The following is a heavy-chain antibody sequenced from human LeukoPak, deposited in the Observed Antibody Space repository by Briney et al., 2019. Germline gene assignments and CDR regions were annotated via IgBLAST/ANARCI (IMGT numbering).Heavy chain of an antibody. CDR2: INPSDGST. CDR1: GYTFTSHY. CDR3: VRDSNSSSFDY. V-gene: IGHV1-46*01. J-gene: IGHJ4*02. Sequence: ASVKVSCKASGYTFTSHYMHWVRQAPGQGLEWMGIINPSDGSTTSAQKFQGRVTVTRDTSTSTVYMELSSLRSEDTAVYYCVRDSNSSSFDYWGQGILVTVSS. D-gene: IGHD6-6*01.